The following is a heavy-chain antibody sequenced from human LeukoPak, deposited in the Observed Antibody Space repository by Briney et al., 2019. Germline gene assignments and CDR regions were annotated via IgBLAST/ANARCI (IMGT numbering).Heavy chain of an antibody. D-gene: IGHD1-26*01. CDR1: GFTFRDYY. J-gene: IGHJ4*02. V-gene: IGHV3-15*01. CDR3: TTGSSTPASFDY. CDR2: IKSKTDGGTT. Sequence: GGSLRLSCAASGFTFRDYYMSWIRQAPGKGLEWVGRIKSKTDGGTTDYAAPVKGRFTISRDDSKNTLYLQMNSLKTEDTAVYYCTTGSSTPASFDYWGQGTLVTVSS.